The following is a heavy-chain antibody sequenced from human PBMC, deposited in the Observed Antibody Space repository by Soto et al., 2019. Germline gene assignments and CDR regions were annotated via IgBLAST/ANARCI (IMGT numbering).Heavy chain of an antibody. D-gene: IGHD3-10*01. CDR1: GFTFSSYV. CDR2: ISAGGSST. J-gene: IGHJ4*02. V-gene: IGHV3-23*01. Sequence: GGSLRLSCAASGFTFSSYVMSWVRQAPGKGLEWVSTISAGGSSTYYADSVKGRSTISRDNSKNTLYLQMNSLRPEDTAVYYCAKEGALGLYYFDYWGQGTLVTVSS. CDR3: AKEGALGLYYFDY.